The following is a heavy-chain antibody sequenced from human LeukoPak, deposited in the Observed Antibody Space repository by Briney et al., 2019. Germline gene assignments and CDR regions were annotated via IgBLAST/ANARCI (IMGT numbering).Heavy chain of an antibody. CDR1: GFTFSSAW. CDR3: TTDAGYTSRWYNY. V-gene: IGHV3-15*01. CDR2: VKSKTDGGTT. Sequence: EGSLRLSCAASGFTFSSAWMSWVRQAPGKGLEWVGRVKSKTDGGTTDYAAPVKGRFIISRDDSKNTLYLQMNSLKTEDTAVYYCTTDAGYTSRWYNYWGQGTLVTVSS. D-gene: IGHD6-13*01. J-gene: IGHJ4*02.